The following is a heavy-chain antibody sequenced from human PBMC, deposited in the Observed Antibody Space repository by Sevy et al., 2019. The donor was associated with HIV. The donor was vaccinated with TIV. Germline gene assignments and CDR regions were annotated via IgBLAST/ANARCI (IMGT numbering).Heavy chain of an antibody. Sequence: SETLSLTCAVYGGCFSGYYWSWIRQPPVEGLEWIGDINHSGSTNYNPSLKSRVTISVDTSKNQFSLKLSSVTAADTAVYYCARRQVGATFYYFDYWGQGTLVTVSS. D-gene: IGHD1-26*01. CDR3: ARRQVGATFYYFDY. V-gene: IGHV4-34*01. CDR1: GGCFSGYY. CDR2: INHSGST. J-gene: IGHJ4*02.